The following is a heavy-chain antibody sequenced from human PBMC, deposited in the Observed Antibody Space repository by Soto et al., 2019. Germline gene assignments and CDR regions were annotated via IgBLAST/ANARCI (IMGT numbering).Heavy chain of an antibody. V-gene: IGHV4-34*01. CDR1: GGSFSGYY. CDR3: ARGIVVVPAAMWNYYYYYMDV. CDR2: INHSGST. Sequence: QVQLQQWGAGLLKPSETLSLTCAVYGGSFSGYYWSWIRQPPGKGLEWIGEINHSGSTNYNPSLTSRVTISVDTSKNQFSLKLSSVTAADTAVYYCARGIVVVPAAMWNYYYYYMDVWGKGTTVTVSS. D-gene: IGHD2-2*01. J-gene: IGHJ6*03.